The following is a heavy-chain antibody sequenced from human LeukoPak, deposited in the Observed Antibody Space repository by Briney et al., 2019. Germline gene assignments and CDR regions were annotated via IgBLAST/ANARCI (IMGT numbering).Heavy chain of an antibody. CDR2: INPSGGST. Sequence: ASVKVSCKASEDTFTSYYLHWVRQAPGQGFEWMGIINPSGGSTTYAQMFQGRVTMTRDTSTSTVYMELRSLRSDDTAVYYCARAGLGYCSGGSCRLNWFDPWGQGTLVTVSS. CDR3: ARAGLGYCSGGSCRLNWFDP. V-gene: IGHV1-46*01. D-gene: IGHD2-15*01. CDR1: EDTFTSYY. J-gene: IGHJ5*02.